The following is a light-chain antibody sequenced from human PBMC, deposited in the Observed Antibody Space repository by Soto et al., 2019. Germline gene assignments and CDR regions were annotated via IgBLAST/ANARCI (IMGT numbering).Light chain of an antibody. CDR3: QQSSSTPLT. J-gene: IGKJ3*01. V-gene: IGKV1-39*01. Sequence: DIQMTQSPSSLSASVGDRVTITCRSSHSISRYLNWYQQKPGKAPKLLIFAASSLQSGVPSRFSGSGSGTDFTLTISSLQPEDFATYYCQQSSSTPLTFGPGPKVDI. CDR2: AAS. CDR1: HSISRY.